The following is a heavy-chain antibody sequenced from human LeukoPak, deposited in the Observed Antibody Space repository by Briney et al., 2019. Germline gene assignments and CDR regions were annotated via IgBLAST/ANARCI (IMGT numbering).Heavy chain of an antibody. D-gene: IGHD3-10*01. CDR2: INPNSGGT. J-gene: IGHJ5*02. CDR1: GYTFTGYY. Sequence: GASVKVSCKASGYTFTGYYMHWVRQAPGHGLEWMGWINPNSGGTNYAQKFQGRVTMTRDTSISTAYMELSRLRSDDTAVYYCAREGGVGSGSYWFDPWGQGTLVTVSS. CDR3: AREGGVGSGSYWFDP. V-gene: IGHV1-2*02.